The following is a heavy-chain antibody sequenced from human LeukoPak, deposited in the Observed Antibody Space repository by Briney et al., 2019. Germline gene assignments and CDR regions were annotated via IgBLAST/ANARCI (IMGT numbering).Heavy chain of an antibody. D-gene: IGHD6-25*01. CDR1: GFTFTDYS. CDR2: ISTVSTYK. CDR3: ARDGSGFYLYYYMDV. V-gene: IGHV3-21*01. Sequence: GGSLRLSCAASGFTFTDYSMTWVRQAPGKGLEWVSSISTVSTYKFYSDSVRGRFTISRDNAKNILYLQMSSLSAKATDVYYCARDGSGFYLYYYMDVWGRGTPVTVSS. J-gene: IGHJ6*03.